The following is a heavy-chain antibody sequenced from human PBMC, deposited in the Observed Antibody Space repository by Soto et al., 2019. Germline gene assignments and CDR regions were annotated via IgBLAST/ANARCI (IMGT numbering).Heavy chain of an antibody. Sequence: QLQLQESGPGLVKPSETLSLTCTVSGGSISSSSYYWGWIRQPPGKGLEWIGSIYYSGSTYYNPSLTSRVTISVDTSKNQFSLKLSSVTAADTAVYYCAREWVDSYGYDYWGQGTLVTVSS. CDR3: AREWVDSYGYDY. CDR2: IYYSGST. D-gene: IGHD5-18*01. V-gene: IGHV4-39*02. CDR1: GGSISSSSYY. J-gene: IGHJ4*02.